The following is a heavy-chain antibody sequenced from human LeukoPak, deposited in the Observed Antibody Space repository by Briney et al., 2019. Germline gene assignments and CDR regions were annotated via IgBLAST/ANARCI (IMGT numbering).Heavy chain of an antibody. CDR3: AKDQHLKWRRGALDI. CDR1: GFTFDDYA. V-gene: IGHV3-9*01. CDR2: ISWNSGSI. D-gene: IGHD2-8*01. Sequence: GGSLRLSCAASGFTFDDYAMHWVRQAPGKGLEWVSGISWNSGSIGYADSVKGRFTISRDNAKNSLYLQMNSLRAEDTALYYCAKDQHLKWRRGALDIWGQGTMVTVSS. J-gene: IGHJ3*02.